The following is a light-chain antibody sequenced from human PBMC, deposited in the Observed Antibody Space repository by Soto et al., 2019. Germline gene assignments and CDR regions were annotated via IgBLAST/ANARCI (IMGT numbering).Light chain of an antibody. V-gene: IGKV1-5*01. J-gene: IGKJ1*01. CDR2: HAS. Sequence: IPMTQSPSTLSGSVGARVTTPCRASQSISTWLARYQQKPATAPKLLISHASTWESAVPSRFSGSGSGTEFTLTIRSLQPDDFATYHYQQYTTYTFGQGTKVDIK. CDR3: QQYTTYT. CDR1: QSISTW.